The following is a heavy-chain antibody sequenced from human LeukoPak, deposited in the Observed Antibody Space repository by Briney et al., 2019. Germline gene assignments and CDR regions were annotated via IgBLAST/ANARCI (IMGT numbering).Heavy chain of an antibody. V-gene: IGHV1-46*01. Sequence: ASVKVSCKASGYTFTNYYMHWVRQAPGQGLEWMGIINPSDGKTSYAQKFQGRVTMTRDTSTSTVYMELSSLRSEDTAVYYCARAFALGGAMVTSYWFDPWGQGTLVTVSS. CDR3: ARAFALGGAMVTSYWFDP. J-gene: IGHJ5*02. CDR1: GYTFTNYY. CDR2: INPSDGKT. D-gene: IGHD5-18*01.